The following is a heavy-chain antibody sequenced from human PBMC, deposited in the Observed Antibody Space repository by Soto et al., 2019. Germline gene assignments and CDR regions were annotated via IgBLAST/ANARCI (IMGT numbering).Heavy chain of an antibody. D-gene: IGHD3-16*01. J-gene: IGHJ6*03. CDR1: GFTFDDYG. CDR2: INWNGGST. CDR3: ARLYYDYIWGSYSANYYYYMDV. Sequence: GGSLRLSCAASGFTFDDYGMSWVRQAPGKGLEWGSGINWNGGSTGYADSVKGRFTISRDNAKNSLYLQMNSLRAEDTALYHCARLYYDYIWGSYSANYYYYMDVWGKGTTVTVSS. V-gene: IGHV3-20*01.